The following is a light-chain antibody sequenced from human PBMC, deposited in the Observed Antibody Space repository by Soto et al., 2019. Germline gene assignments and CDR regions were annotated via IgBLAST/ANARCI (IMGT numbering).Light chain of an antibody. Sequence: DIQMTQSPSSLSASVGDRVTITCRASQSISSHLNWYHQKPGKAPKLLIYAASSLQSGVPSRFSGSGSGTDFILSISSLQPEDFATYYCQPSYSTPRTFGQGTKLEIK. J-gene: IGKJ2*01. CDR2: AAS. CDR1: QSISSH. V-gene: IGKV1-39*01. CDR3: QPSYSTPRT.